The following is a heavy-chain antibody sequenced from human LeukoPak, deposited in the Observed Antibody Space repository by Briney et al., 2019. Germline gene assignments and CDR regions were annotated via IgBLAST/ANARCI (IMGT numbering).Heavy chain of an antibody. V-gene: IGHV1-18*01. CDR1: GGTFSSYG. CDR3: ARERGGDSGSYHPTDY. J-gene: IGHJ4*02. D-gene: IGHD1-26*01. CDR2: ISTYNGNT. Sequence: GSSVKVSCKASGGTFSSYGINWVRQAPGQGLEWMGWISTYNGNTNYAQKLQGRVTMTTDTSTSTAYMELRSLRSDDTAVYYCARERGGDSGSYHPTDYWGQGTLVTVSS.